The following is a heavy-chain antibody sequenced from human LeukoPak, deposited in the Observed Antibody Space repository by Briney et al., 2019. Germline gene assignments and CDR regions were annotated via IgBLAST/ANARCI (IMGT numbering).Heavy chain of an antibody. D-gene: IGHD5-12*01. CDR2: ITSSGDDI. V-gene: IGHV3-11*01. CDR3: ASDIVATSGDF. CDR1: GFTFSDYY. Sequence: SGGSLRLCCAASGFTFSDYYMSWIRQAPGKGLEWVAYITSSGDDIYYADSVKGRFTISRDNAKNALFLRMSSLRVEDTATYYCASDIVATSGDFWGQGTLVSVSS. J-gene: IGHJ4*02.